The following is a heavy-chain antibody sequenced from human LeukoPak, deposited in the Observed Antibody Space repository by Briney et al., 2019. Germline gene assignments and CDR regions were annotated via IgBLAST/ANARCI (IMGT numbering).Heavy chain of an antibody. CDR1: GYTFTSYA. J-gene: IGHJ6*02. CDR2: INVGNGNT. CDR3: ARDDYGDYGHYYYGMDV. V-gene: IGHV1-3*01. D-gene: IGHD4-17*01. Sequence: ASVKVSCKASGYTFTSYAMHWVRQAPGQRLEWMGWINVGNGNTKYSQKFQGRVTITRDTSANTAYMELSSLTSEDTAVYYCARDDYGDYGHYYYGMDVWGQGTTVTVSS.